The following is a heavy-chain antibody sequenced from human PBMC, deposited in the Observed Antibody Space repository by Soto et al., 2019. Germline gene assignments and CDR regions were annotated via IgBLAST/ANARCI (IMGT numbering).Heavy chain of an antibody. CDR3: ARGSRYYYGSGEASYYYYYMDV. CDR2: INHSGST. V-gene: IGHV4-34*01. D-gene: IGHD3-10*01. CDR1: GGSFSGYY. J-gene: IGHJ6*03. Sequence: TSETLSLTCAVYGGSFSGYYWSWIRQPPGKGLEWIGEINHSGSTNYNPSLKSRVTISVDTSKNQFSLKLSSVTAADTAVYYCARGSRYYYGSGEASYYYYYMDVWGKGTTVTVSS.